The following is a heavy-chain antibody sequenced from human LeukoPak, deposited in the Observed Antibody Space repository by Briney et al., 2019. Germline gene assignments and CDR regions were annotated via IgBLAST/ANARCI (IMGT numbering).Heavy chain of an antibody. Sequence: ASVKVSCKASGGTFSSYAISWVRQAPGQGLEWMGWINAYNGNTNYAQKLQGRVTMTTDTSTSTAYMELRSLRSDDTAVYYCARDNVRYGMDVWGQGTTVTVSS. CDR1: GGTFSSYA. J-gene: IGHJ6*02. V-gene: IGHV1-18*01. CDR2: INAYNGNT. D-gene: IGHD2-8*01. CDR3: ARDNVRYGMDV.